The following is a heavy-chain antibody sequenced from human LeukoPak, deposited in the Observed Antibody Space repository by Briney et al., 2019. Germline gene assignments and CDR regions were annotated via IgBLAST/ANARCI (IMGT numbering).Heavy chain of an antibody. CDR3: ARQDIVVVVAAYFDY. CDR2: INPNSGGT. D-gene: IGHD2-15*01. V-gene: IGHV1-2*02. Sequence: ASVKVSCKASGYTFTGYYMHWVRQAPGQGLEWMGWINPNSGGTNYAQKFQGRVTMTRDTSISTAYMELSRLRSDDTAVYYCARQDIVVVVAAYFDYWGQGTLVTVSS. J-gene: IGHJ4*02. CDR1: GYTFTGYY.